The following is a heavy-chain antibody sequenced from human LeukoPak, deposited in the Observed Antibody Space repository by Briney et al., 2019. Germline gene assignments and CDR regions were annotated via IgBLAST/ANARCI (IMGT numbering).Heavy chain of an antibody. V-gene: IGHV3-21*01. CDR2: ISSSSSYI. D-gene: IGHD6-13*01. Sequence: KPGGSLRLSCAASGFTFSSYSMNGVRQAPGKGLEGVSSISSSSSYIYYADSVKGRFTISRDNAKNSLYLQMNSLRAEDTAVYYCARDSRYSSRGFDPWGQGTLVTVSS. J-gene: IGHJ5*02. CDR1: GFTFSSYS. CDR3: ARDSRYSSRGFDP.